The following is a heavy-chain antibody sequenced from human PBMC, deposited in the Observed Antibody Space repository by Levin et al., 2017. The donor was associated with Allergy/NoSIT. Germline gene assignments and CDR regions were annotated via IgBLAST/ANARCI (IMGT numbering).Heavy chain of an antibody. J-gene: IGHJ4*02. CDR3: ARRGGSYSFDY. V-gene: IGHV5-51*01. CDR1: GYSFTSYW. Sequence: GGSLRLSCKGSGYSFTSYWIGWVRQMPGNGLEWMGIIYPGDSDTRYSPSFQGQVTISADKSISTAYLQWSSLKASDTAMYYCARRGGSYSFDYWGQGTLVTVSS. CDR2: IYPGDSDT. D-gene: IGHD1-26*01.